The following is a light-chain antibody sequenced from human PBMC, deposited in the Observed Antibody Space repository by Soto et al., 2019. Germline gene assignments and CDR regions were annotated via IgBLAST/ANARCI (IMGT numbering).Light chain of an antibody. CDR3: QQSYRTPWT. CDR2: SAS. CDR1: QSVSTS. J-gene: IGKJ1*01. Sequence: DIQMTQSPSSLSASVGDRVTITCRASQSVSTSLNWYQQEPGKAPKLLIYSASSLQSGVPSRFSGSGSGTDFTLTISSLQAEDFGSYYCQQSYRTPWTFGQGTKVEIK. V-gene: IGKV1-39*01.